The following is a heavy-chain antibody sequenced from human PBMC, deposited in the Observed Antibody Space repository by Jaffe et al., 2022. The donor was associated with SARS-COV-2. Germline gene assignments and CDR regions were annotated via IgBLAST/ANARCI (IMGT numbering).Heavy chain of an antibody. J-gene: IGHJ6*02. CDR2: INHDGSEE. CDR1: GFTFSFRW. D-gene: IGHD2-2*01. V-gene: IGHV3-7*01. CDR3: AADRRPSQYLGMGV. Sequence: EVQLVESGGGLVQPGGSLRLSCTASGFTFSFRWMSWVRQVPGEGLEWVANINHDGSEEHYVDSVKGRFIISRDNPKNSMYLQMNNLRVEDTALYFCAADRRPSQYLGMGVWGQGTPVTVSS.